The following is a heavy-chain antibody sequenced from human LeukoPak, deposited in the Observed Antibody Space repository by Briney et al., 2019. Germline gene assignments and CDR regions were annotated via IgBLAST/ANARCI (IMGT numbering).Heavy chain of an antibody. CDR1: GFTVSSNY. CDR2: IYSGGST. D-gene: IGHD3-10*01. V-gene: IGHV3-66*01. CDR3: ARGGAQITMVRGVIITSAFDI. Sequence: GGSLRLSCAASGFTVSSNYMSWVRQAPGKGLEWVSVIYSGGSTYYADSVKGRFTISRDNSKNTLYLQMNSLRAEDTAVYYCARGGAQITMVRGVIITSAFDIWGQGTMVTVSS. J-gene: IGHJ3*02.